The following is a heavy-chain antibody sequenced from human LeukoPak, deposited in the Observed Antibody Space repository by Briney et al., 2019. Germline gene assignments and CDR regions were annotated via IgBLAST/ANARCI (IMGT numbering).Heavy chain of an antibody. Sequence: GGSLRLSCAASGFTFSSYARSWVRQAPGKGLEWVSGICGSGGSTYYADSMKGRFTISRDNSKTTLYLQMNSLSAEDTAVYYCAKVLDDCGDFGPINPSDYWGQGTLVTVSS. CDR3: AKVLDDCGDFGPINPSDY. J-gene: IGHJ4*02. CDR2: ICGSGGST. V-gene: IGHV3-23*01. CDR1: GFTFSSYA. D-gene: IGHD4-17*01.